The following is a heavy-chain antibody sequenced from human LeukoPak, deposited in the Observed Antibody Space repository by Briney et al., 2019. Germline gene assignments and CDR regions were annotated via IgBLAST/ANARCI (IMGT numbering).Heavy chain of an antibody. Sequence: SETLSLTCTVSGGSISSGGYYWSWIRQPAGKGLEWIGRIYTSGSTNYNPSLKSRVTMSVDTSKNQFSLKLSSVTAADTAVYYCASPGDCGGDCLFQWGQGTLVTVSS. V-gene: IGHV4-61*02. CDR3: ASPGDCGGDCLFQ. D-gene: IGHD2-21*02. CDR1: GGSISSGGYY. J-gene: IGHJ4*02. CDR2: IYTSGST.